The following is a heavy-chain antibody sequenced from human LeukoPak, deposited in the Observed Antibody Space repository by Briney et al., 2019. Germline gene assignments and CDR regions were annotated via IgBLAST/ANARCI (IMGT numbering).Heavy chain of an antibody. CDR3: ARDSLGRYFGSYCYYYMDV. V-gene: IGHV1-18*04. D-gene: IGHD3-9*01. CDR2: ISAYNGNT. J-gene: IGHJ6*03. CDR1: GYTFTGYY. Sequence: ASVKVSCKASGYTFTGYYMHWVRQAPGQGLEWMGWISAYNGNTNYAQKLQGRVTMTTDTSTSTAYMELRSLRSDDTAVYYCARDSLGRYFGSYCYYYMDVWGKGTTVTISS.